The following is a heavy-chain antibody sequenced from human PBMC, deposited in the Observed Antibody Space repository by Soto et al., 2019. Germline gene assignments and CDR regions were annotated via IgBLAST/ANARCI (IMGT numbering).Heavy chain of an antibody. V-gene: IGHV3-30*18. CDR3: VKDLCCSGWYNYFDP. J-gene: IGHJ5*02. D-gene: IGHD6-19*01. CDR2: ISYDGKSE. CDR1: GFTLSNCG. Sequence: QVQLVESGGGVVQPGGSLRLSCAASGFTLSNCGMHWVRQAPGKGPEWVAMISYDGKSEYYVDSVKGRFTISRDNSKNTLFLQMNSARAEDTAVYYCVKDLCCSGWYNYFDPWGRGTGVTVTS.